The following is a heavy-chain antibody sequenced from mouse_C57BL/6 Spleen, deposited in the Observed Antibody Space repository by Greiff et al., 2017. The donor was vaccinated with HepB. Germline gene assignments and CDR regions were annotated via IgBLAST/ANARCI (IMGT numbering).Heavy chain of an antibody. D-gene: IGHD4-1*01. Sequence: QVQLQQPGAELVKPGASVKLSCKASGYTFTSYWMQWVKQRPGQGLEWIGEIDPSDSYTNYNQKFKGKATLTVDTSSSTAYMQLSSLTSEDSAVYDCARAGTRGGFAYWGQGTLVTVSA. CDR2: IDPSDSYT. V-gene: IGHV1-50*01. CDR1: GYTFTSYW. CDR3: ARAGTRGGFAY. J-gene: IGHJ3*01.